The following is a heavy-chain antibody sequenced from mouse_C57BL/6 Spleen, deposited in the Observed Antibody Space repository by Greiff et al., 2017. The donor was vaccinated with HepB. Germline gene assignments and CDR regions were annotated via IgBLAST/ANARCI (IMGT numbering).Heavy chain of an antibody. CDR1: GFTFSDYY. CDR3: ARALYYYAMDY. J-gene: IGHJ4*01. V-gene: IGHV5-16*01. Sequence: EVKLMESEGGLVQPGSSMKLSCTASGFTFSDYYMAWVRQVPEKGLEWVANINYDGSSTYYLDSLKSRFIISRDNAKNILYLQMSSLKSEDTATYYCARALYYYAMDYWGQGTSDTVSS. CDR2: INYDGSST. D-gene: IGHD6-1*01.